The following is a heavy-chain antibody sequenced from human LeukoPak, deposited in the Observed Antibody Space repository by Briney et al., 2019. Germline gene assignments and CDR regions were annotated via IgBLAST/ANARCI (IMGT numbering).Heavy chain of an antibody. CDR1: GGSISSGDYY. V-gene: IGHV4-30-4*01. CDR2: IYYSGST. Sequence: PSETLSLTCTVSGGSISSGDYYWSWIRQPPGKGLEWIGYIYYSGSTYYNPSLKSRVTISVDTSKNQFSLKLSSVTAADTAVYYCARDGSGGYNWFDPWGQGTLVTVSS. D-gene: IGHD1-26*01. CDR3: ARDGSGGYNWFDP. J-gene: IGHJ5*02.